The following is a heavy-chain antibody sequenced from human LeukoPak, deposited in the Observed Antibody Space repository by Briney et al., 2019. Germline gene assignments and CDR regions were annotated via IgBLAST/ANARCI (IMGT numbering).Heavy chain of an antibody. CDR1: GFTFSSYE. Sequence: GGSLRLSCAASGFTFSSYEMNWVRQAPGKGLEWVSAISGSGGSTYYADSVKGRFTISRDNSKNTPFLQMNSLRAEDTAVYYCAKRRGLELLYYYYMDVWGKGTTVTVSS. V-gene: IGHV3-23*01. CDR2: ISGSGGST. J-gene: IGHJ6*03. D-gene: IGHD1-7*01. CDR3: AKRRGLELLYYYYMDV.